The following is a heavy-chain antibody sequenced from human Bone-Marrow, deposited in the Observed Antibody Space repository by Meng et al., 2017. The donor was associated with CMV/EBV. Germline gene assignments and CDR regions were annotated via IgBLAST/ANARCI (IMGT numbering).Heavy chain of an antibody. V-gene: IGHV1-69*05. D-gene: IGHD3-3*02. CDR1: GATFSRYR. Sequence: SGATFSRYRIQCVRQAPGQGLECMGGIIPIFGTTNYAQTFQGRVTITTDESTSTAYMKLSSLRSEDTAVYYCARETALAVSGSHYFDSWGQRTLVTVSS. CDR3: ARETALAVSGSHYFDS. J-gene: IGHJ4*02. CDR2: IIPIFGTT.